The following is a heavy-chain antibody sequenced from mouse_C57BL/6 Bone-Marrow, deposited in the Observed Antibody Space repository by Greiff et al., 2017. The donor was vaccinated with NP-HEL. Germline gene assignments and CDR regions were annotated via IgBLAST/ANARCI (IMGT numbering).Heavy chain of an antibody. V-gene: IGHV2-9*01. D-gene: IGHD2-3*01. CDR1: GFSLTSYG. CDR2: IWGGGST. Sequence: QVQLKESGPGLVAPSQSLSITCTVSGFSLTSYGVDWVRQPPGKGLEWLGVIWGGGSTNYSSALMSRLSISTDNSKSHVFLKMNSLQTEDTAMYYWAKHEGYDGYHDAMDYWGQGTSVTVSS. CDR3: AKHEGYDGYHDAMDY. J-gene: IGHJ4*01.